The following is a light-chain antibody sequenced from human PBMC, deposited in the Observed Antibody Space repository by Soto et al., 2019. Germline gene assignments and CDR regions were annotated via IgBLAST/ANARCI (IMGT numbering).Light chain of an antibody. V-gene: IGKV1-5*03. CDR1: QSIGNL. Sequence: DIQMTQSPSTLSASVGDRVIITCRASQSIGNLLAWYQQKPGKAPNLLIYKASTLESGVPSRFSGSGSGTEFTLPSSSLQPEDFATYYCQHYNSYSPFGGGTKVEIK. J-gene: IGKJ4*02. CDR3: QHYNSYSP. CDR2: KAS.